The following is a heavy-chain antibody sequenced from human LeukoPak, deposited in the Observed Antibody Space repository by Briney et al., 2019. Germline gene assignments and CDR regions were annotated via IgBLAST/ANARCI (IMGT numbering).Heavy chain of an antibody. J-gene: IGHJ5*02. CDR3: ARGTSGIAVAGTSNWFDP. CDR2: MNPNSGNT. D-gene: IGHD6-19*01. CDR1: GGTFSSYA. Sequence: ASVKVSCKASGGTFSSYAISWVRQAPGQGLEWMGWMNPNSGNTGYAQKFQGRVTMTRNTSISTAYMELSSLKSEDTAVYYCARGTSGIAVAGTSNWFDPWGQGTLVTVSS. V-gene: IGHV1-8*02.